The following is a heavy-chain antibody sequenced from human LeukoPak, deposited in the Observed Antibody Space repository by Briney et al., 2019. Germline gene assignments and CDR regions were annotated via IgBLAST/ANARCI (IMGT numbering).Heavy chain of an antibody. CDR2: ISYDGSNK. CDR3: ARGAIVEVPAAIAHDY. V-gene: IGHV3-30*01. D-gene: IGHD2-2*02. CDR1: GFTFSSYA. J-gene: IGHJ4*02. Sequence: PGGSLRLSCAASGFTFSSYAMHWVRQAPGKGLEWVAVISYDGSNKYYADSVKGRFTISRDNSKNTLYLQMNSLRAEDTAVYYCARGAIVEVPAAIAHDYWGQGTLVTVYS.